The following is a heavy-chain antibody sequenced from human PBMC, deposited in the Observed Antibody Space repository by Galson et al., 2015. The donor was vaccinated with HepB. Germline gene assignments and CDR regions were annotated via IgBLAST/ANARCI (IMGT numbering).Heavy chain of an antibody. CDR3: ARDGSGYEYYYGMDV. V-gene: IGHV1-18*01. J-gene: IGHJ6*02. Sequence: SVKVSCKASGYTFTSYGISWVRQAPGQGLEWMGWISAYNGNTNYAQKLQGRVTITTDTSTSTAYMELRSLRSDDTAVYYCARDGSGYEYYYGMDVWGQGTTVTVSS. D-gene: IGHD5-12*01. CDR1: GYTFTSYG. CDR2: ISAYNGNT.